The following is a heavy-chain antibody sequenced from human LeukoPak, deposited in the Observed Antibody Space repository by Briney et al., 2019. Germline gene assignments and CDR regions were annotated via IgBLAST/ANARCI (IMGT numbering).Heavy chain of an antibody. CDR1: GGSISSSSYY. Sequence: SETLSLTCTVSGGSISSSSYYWGWIRQPPGKGLEWIGYIYYSGSTNYNPSLKSRVTISVDTSKNQFSLKLRSVTAADTAVYYCARMYCSSSSCYPGDYWGQGTLVTVSS. V-gene: IGHV4-61*05. D-gene: IGHD2-2*01. CDR2: IYYSGST. J-gene: IGHJ4*02. CDR3: ARMYCSSSSCYPGDY.